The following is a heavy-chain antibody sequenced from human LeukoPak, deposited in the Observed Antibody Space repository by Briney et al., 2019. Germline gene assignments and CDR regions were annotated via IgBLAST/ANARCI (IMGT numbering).Heavy chain of an antibody. CDR3: ARDYAFDI. Sequence: PSGTLSLTCTVSGDSLSSYYWSWIRQPPGKGLEWIGYIYYIGSTNYKPSLKSRVTISVDTSKNQFSLKLSSVTAADTAVYYCARDYAFDIWGQGTMVTVSS. J-gene: IGHJ3*02. V-gene: IGHV4-59*01. CDR1: GDSLSSYY. CDR2: IYYIGST.